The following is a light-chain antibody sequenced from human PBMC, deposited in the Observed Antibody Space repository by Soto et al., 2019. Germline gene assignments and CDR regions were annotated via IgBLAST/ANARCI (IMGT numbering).Light chain of an antibody. CDR2: GAS. CDR1: QSVSSGY. CDR3: QQYGSSIT. Sequence: IVLTQSPGTLSLSPGERATLSCRASQSVSSGYLAWYQQKPGQAPRLLIYGASNRATGIPDRLSGSGSGTDFTLTINRLEPEDSAVYYCQQYGSSITFGQGTRLEIK. J-gene: IGKJ5*01. V-gene: IGKV3-20*01.